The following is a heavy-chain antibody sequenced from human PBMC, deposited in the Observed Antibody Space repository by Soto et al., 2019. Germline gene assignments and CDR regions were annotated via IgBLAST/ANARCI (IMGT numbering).Heavy chain of an antibody. CDR1: GGAFSSYA. J-gene: IGHJ5*02. D-gene: IGHD3-10*01. Sequence: SVKVSWKAAGGAFSSYAISWVRQAPGQGLEWMGGIIPIFGTANYAQKFQGRVTITADESTSTAYMELSSLRSEDTAVYYCARGSQPLPLTGVRVAWFDPWGQGTLVTVSS. V-gene: IGHV1-69*13. CDR2: IIPIFGTA. CDR3: ARGSQPLPLTGVRVAWFDP.